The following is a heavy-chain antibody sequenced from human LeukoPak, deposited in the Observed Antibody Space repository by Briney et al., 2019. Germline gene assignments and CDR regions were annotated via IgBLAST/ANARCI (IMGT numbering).Heavy chain of an antibody. D-gene: IGHD3-10*01. CDR2: IYHIGST. J-gene: IGHJ6*02. CDR3: ARDRPAVYYYVSGHIATGMDV. CDR1: GGSISSSNR. Sequence: SETLSLACAVSGGSISSSNRWSWVRQPPGKGLEWIGEIYHIGSTNYNPSLKSRVTISVDKSKNQFSLKLSSVTAADTAVYYCARDRPAVYYYVSGHIATGMDVWGQGTTVTVSS. V-gene: IGHV4-4*02.